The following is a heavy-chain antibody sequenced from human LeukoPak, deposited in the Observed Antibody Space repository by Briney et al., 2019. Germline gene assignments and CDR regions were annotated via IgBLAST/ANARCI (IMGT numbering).Heavy chain of an antibody. J-gene: IGHJ4*02. V-gene: IGHV4-39*01. Sequence: SETLSLTCTVSGGSISSSSYYWGWIRQPPGKGLEWIGSIYYSGSTYYNPSLKSRVTISVDTSKNQFSLKLSSVTAADTAVYYCASAAQTSGYCSGGSCYSSRPFDYWGQGTLVTVSS. CDR3: ASAAQTSGYCSGGSCYSSRPFDY. CDR1: GGSISSSSYY. CDR2: IYYSGST. D-gene: IGHD2-15*01.